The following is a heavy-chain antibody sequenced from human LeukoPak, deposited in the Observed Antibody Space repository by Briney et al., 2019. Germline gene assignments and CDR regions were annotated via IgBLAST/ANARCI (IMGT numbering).Heavy chain of an antibody. CDR1: GFTFSSYA. Sequence: GGSLRLSCAASGFTFSSYAMSWVRQAPGKGLEWVSAISGSGGSTYYADSVKGRFTISRDNSKNTLYLQMNSLRAEDTAVYYCAKDLRITMVRGANAGFDYWGQGTLVTVSS. J-gene: IGHJ4*02. V-gene: IGHV3-23*01. CDR2: ISGSGGST. CDR3: AKDLRITMVRGANAGFDY. D-gene: IGHD3-10*01.